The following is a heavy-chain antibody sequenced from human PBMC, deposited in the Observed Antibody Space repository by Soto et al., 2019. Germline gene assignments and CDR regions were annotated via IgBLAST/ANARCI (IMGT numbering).Heavy chain of an antibody. J-gene: IGHJ6*02. CDR2: ISYDGSNK. V-gene: IGHV3-30-3*01. CDR1: GFTFSSYA. D-gene: IGHD4-17*01. Sequence: QVQLVESGGGVVQPGRSLRLSCAASGFTFSSYAMHWVRQAPGKGLEWVAVISYDGSNKYYADSVKGRFTISRDNSKNTLYLQMNSLRAEDTAVYYCARSEADSGMTTVTTGYYYYGMDVWGQGTTVTVSS. CDR3: ARSEADSGMTTVTTGYYYYGMDV.